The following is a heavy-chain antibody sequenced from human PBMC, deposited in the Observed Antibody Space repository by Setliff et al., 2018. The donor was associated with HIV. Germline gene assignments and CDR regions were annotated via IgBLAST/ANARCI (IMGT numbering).Heavy chain of an antibody. J-gene: IGHJ4*02. V-gene: IGHV4-38-2*01. CDR1: GYSLSSDYY. CDR3: ASTGYSSGWSFDY. CDR2: IYHSGST. Sequence: SETLSLTCAVSGYSLSSDYYGGWIRQPPGKGLEWIASIYHSGSTYYNPSLKSRVIISVDTSKNQFSLKLSSVTAADTAVYYCASTGYSSGWSFDYWGQGTLVTVSS. D-gene: IGHD6-19*01.